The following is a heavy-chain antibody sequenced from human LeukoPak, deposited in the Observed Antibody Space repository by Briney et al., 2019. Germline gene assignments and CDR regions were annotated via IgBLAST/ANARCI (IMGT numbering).Heavy chain of an antibody. V-gene: IGHV1-69*06. CDR3: ARLDVDTAMVEMDY. D-gene: IGHD5-18*01. Sequence: ASVKVSCKASGGTFSSYAISWARQAPGQGLEWMGGIIPIFGTANYAQKFQGRVTITADKSTSTAYMELSSLRSEDTAVYYCARLDVDTAMVEMDYWGQGTLVTVSS. CDR2: IIPIFGTA. CDR1: GGTFSSYA. J-gene: IGHJ4*02.